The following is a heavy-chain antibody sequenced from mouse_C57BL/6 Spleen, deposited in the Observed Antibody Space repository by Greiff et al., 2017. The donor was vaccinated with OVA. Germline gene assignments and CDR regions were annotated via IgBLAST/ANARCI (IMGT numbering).Heavy chain of an antibody. D-gene: IGHD3-2*01. V-gene: IGHV1-15*01. CDR2: IDPETGGT. CDR1: GYTFTDYE. CDR3: TREETTDFDY. J-gene: IGHJ2*01. Sequence: VQLQQSGAELVRPGASVTLSCKASGYTFTDYEMHWVKQTPVHGLEWIGAIDPETGGTAYNQKFKGKAILTADKSSSTAYMELRSLTSEDSAVYYCTREETTDFDYWGQGTTLTVSS.